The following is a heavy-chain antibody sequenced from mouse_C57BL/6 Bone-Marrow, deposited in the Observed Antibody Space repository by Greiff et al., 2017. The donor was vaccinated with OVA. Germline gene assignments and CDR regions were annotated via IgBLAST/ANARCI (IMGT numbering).Heavy chain of an antibody. Sequence: EVQGVESGGGLVKPGGSLKLSCAASGFTFSDYGMHWVRQAPEKGLEWVAYISRGSSTIYYADTVKGRFTISRDTAKNTLFLQMTSLRSEDTAMYYCARPVVATGAMDYWGQGTSVTVSS. CDR2: ISRGSSTI. J-gene: IGHJ4*01. CDR1: GFTFSDYG. D-gene: IGHD1-1*01. CDR3: ARPVVATGAMDY. V-gene: IGHV5-17*01.